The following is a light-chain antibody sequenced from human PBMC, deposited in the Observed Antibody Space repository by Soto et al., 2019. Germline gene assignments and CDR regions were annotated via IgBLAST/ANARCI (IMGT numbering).Light chain of an antibody. V-gene: IGKV3-11*01. CDR2: AAT. CDR3: QQRSSWPT. Sequence: EVVLTQSPATLSSSPGERATLSCRASQNVGTFLAWYQQKPGQAPRLLVYAATGRASGIPARFSGSGSGTDFTLTISSLEPEDFAVYYCQQRSSWPTFGQGTRLDIK. CDR1: QNVGTF. J-gene: IGKJ5*01.